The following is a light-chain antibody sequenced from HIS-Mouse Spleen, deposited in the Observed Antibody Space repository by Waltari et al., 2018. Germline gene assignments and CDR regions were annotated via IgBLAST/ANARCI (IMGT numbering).Light chain of an antibody. CDR1: SRYVGSYNL. J-gene: IGLJ3*02. CDR2: EGS. CDR3: CSYAGGSTWV. Sequence: QSALTQPASVSGSPGQSITISCTGTSRYVGSYNLVSWYQQHPGKAPKLMIYEGSKRPSGVSNRFSGSKSGNTASLTISGLQAEDEADYYCCSYAGGSTWVFGGGTKLTVL. V-gene: IGLV2-23*01.